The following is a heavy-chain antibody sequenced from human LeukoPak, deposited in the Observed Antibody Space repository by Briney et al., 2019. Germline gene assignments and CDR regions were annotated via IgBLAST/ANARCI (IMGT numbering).Heavy chain of an antibody. D-gene: IGHD3-3*01. CDR2: MNPNSGNT. Sequence: ASVKVSCKASGYTFTSYDINWVRQAPGQGLEWMGWMNPNSGNTGYAQKFQGRVTMTRNTSINTAYMELSSLRSEDTAVYYCARVPPLYDFWSGYRYYYYYYYMDVWGKGTTVTVSS. V-gene: IGHV1-8*01. CDR3: ARVPPLYDFWSGYRYYYYYYYMDV. CDR1: GYTFTSYD. J-gene: IGHJ6*03.